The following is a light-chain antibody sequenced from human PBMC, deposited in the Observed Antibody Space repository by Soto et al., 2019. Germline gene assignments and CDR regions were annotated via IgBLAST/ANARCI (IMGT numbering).Light chain of an antibody. J-gene: IGKJ5*01. Sequence: EIVLTQSPGTLSLSPGGRATLSCRASESVSRRLAWYQHRPGQSPRLLMSGASMRASGVPARFSGSGSGTEFTLTISSLQSEDFAIYYCQQYNNWPITFGQGTRLEIK. CDR3: QQYNNWPIT. CDR2: GAS. CDR1: ESVSRR. V-gene: IGKV3D-15*01.